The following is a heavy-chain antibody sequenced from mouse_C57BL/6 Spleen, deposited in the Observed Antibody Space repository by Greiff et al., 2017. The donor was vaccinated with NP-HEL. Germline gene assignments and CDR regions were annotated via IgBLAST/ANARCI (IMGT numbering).Heavy chain of an antibody. CDR2: IYPGSGST. CDR3: ARGPHYSINWYFDV. CDR1: GYTFTSYW. Sequence: VQLQQPGAELVKPGASVKMSCKASGYTFTSYWITWVKQRPGQGLEWIGDIYPGSGSTNYNEKFKSKATLTVDTSSSTAYMQLSSLTSEDSAVYYCARGPHYSINWYFDVWGTGTTVTVSS. J-gene: IGHJ1*03. V-gene: IGHV1-55*01. D-gene: IGHD2-5*01.